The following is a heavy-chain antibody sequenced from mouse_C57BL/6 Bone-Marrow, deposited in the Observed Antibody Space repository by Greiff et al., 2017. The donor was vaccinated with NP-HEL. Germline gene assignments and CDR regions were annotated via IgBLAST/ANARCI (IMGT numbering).Heavy chain of an antibody. D-gene: IGHD2-4*01. J-gene: IGHJ1*03. CDR3: ARRGLPLWYFDV. V-gene: IGHV1-72*01. CDR1: GYTFTSYW. CDR2: IDPNSGGT. Sequence: VQLQQPGAELVKPGASVKLSCKASGYTFTSYWMHWVKQRPGRGLEWIGRIDPNSGGTKYNEKFKSKATLTVDKPSSPAYMQLSSLTSEDSAVYYCARRGLPLWYFDVWGTGTTVTVSS.